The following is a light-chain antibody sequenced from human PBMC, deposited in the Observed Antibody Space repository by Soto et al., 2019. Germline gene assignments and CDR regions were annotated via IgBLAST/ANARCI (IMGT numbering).Light chain of an antibody. J-gene: IGLJ2*01. CDR1: SSDVGGYNF. CDR3: SSYTSSSTLVV. Sequence: QSALTQPPSASGSPGQSVTISCTGTSSDVGGYNFVSWYQQHPGKAPKLIIYEVTKRPSGVSNRFSGSKSGNTASLTISGLQAEDEADYYCSSYTSSSTLVVFGGGTKLTVL. CDR2: EVT. V-gene: IGLV2-14*03.